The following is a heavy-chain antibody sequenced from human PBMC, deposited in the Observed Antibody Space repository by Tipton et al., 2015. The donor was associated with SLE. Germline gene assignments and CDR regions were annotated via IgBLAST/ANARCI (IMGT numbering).Heavy chain of an antibody. Sequence: SLRLSCAASRFTFSSYAMSWVRQAPGKGLEWVSAISGSGGSTYYADSVKGRFTISRDNSKNTLYLQMNSLRAEDTAVYYCAKDGRESSSSLDYWGQGTLVTVSS. J-gene: IGHJ4*02. CDR3: AKDGRESSSSLDY. CDR2: ISGSGGST. V-gene: IGHV3-23*01. D-gene: IGHD6-6*01. CDR1: RFTFSSYA.